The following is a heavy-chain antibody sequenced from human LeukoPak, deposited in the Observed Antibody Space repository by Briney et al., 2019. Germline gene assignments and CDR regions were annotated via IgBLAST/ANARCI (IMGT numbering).Heavy chain of an antibody. Sequence: GGSLRLSCAASGFTFSSYGMHWVRQAPGKGLEWVAVISYDGSNKYYADSVKGRFTISRDNSKNTLYLQMNSLRAEDTAVYYCAKDRTTWTHYYFDYWGQGTLVTVSS. V-gene: IGHV3-30*18. J-gene: IGHJ4*02. CDR2: ISYDGSNK. CDR3: AKDRTTWTHYYFDY. D-gene: IGHD1-7*01. CDR1: GFTFSSYG.